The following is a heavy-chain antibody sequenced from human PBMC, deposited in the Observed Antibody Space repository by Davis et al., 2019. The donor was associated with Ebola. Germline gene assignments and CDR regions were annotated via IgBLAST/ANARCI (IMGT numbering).Heavy chain of an antibody. D-gene: IGHD6-6*01. J-gene: IGHJ6*03. V-gene: IGHV4-59*01. CDR3: ARVYSSSSGYYYYYYMDV. CDR1: GGSISSYY. CDR2: IYYSGST. Sequence: PSETLSLTCTVSGGSISSYYWSWIRQPPGKGLEWIWYIYYSGSTNYNPSLKSRVTISVDTSKNQFSLKLSSVTAADTAVYYCARVYSSSSGYYYYYYMDVWGKGTTVTVSS.